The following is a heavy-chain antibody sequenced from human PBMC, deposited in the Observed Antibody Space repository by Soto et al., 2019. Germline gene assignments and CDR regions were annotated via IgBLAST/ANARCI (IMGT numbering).Heavy chain of an antibody. J-gene: IGHJ6*03. D-gene: IGHD4-17*01. Sequence: QVQLVESGGGVVQPGRSLRLSCAASGFTFSSYGMHWVRQAPGKGLEWVAVIWYDGSNKYYADSVKGRFTISRDNSKNTQYLQKNSMRAEDTAVYYCSSGGHDYGDSNPLDYYYYYMDVWGKGTTVTVSS. CDR1: GFTFSSYG. V-gene: IGHV3-33*01. CDR2: IWYDGSNK. CDR3: SSGGHDYGDSNPLDYYYYYMDV.